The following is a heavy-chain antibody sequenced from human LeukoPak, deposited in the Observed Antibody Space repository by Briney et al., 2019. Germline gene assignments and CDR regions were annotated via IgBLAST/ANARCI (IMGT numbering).Heavy chain of an antibody. CDR1: GFTFSSYG. D-gene: IGHD2-2*01. V-gene: IGHV3-30*02. CDR2: IRYDGSNK. Sequence: GGSLRLSCAASGFTFSSYGMHWVRQAPGKGLEWVAFIRYDGSNKYYADSVKGRFTISRDNSKNTLYLQMNSLRAEDTAVYYCATDIVVVPDAKFDYWGQGTLVTVSS. J-gene: IGHJ4*02. CDR3: ATDIVVVPDAKFDY.